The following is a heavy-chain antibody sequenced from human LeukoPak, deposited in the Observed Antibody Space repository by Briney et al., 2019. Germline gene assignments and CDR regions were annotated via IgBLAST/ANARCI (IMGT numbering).Heavy chain of an antibody. CDR3: ARDPSKAYNWNDASVFDY. Sequence: GGSLRLSCAASGFTFSNAWMNWVRQAPGKGLEWVAVIWYDGSNKYYADSVKGRFTISRDNSKNTLYLQMNSLRAEDTAVYYCARDPSKAYNWNDASVFDYWGQGTLVTVSS. D-gene: IGHD1-20*01. CDR1: GFTFSNAW. CDR2: IWYDGSNK. J-gene: IGHJ4*02. V-gene: IGHV3-33*08.